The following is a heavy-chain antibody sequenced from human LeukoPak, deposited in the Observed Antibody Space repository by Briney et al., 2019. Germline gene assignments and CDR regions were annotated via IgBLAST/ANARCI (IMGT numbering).Heavy chain of an antibody. J-gene: IGHJ4*02. V-gene: IGHV3-20*04. CDR1: GFTFDDYG. CDR2: INRNGGST. Sequence: GGSLRLSCEASGFTFDDYGMSWVRQPPGKGLEWVSGINRNGGSTDYADSVKDRFTISRDNAKNSHFLQMNSLRVEDTALYYCARGFRNGPFDRWGQGTLVTVSS. CDR3: ARGFRNGPFDR. D-gene: IGHD2-8*01.